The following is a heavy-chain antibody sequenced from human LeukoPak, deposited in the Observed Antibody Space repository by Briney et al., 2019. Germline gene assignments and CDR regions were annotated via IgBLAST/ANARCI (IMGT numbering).Heavy chain of an antibody. V-gene: IGHV4-59*12. D-gene: IGHD6-19*01. Sequence: PSETLSLTCTVSGGSISSYYWSWIRQPPGKGLEWIGFIYYSGSTNYNPSLKSRVTISVDTSKNQFSLKLSSVTAADTAVYYCARDLRAVAGTRAFDIWGQGTMVTVSS. CDR1: GGSISSYY. J-gene: IGHJ3*02. CDR2: IYYSGST. CDR3: ARDLRAVAGTRAFDI.